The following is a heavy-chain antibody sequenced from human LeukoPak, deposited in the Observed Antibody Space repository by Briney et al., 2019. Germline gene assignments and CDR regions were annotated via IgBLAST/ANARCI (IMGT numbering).Heavy chain of an antibody. D-gene: IGHD3-10*01. CDR1: GFTFSGSA. CDR3: ARGKSGSYFSVGY. CDR2: IRSKANSYAT. J-gene: IGHJ4*02. Sequence: GGSLRLSCAASGFTFSGSAMPWVRQASGKGLEWVGRIRSKANSYATSYAASVKGRFTISRDDSKNTLYLQMNSLRDEDTAVYYCARGKSGSYFSVGYWGQGTLVTVSS. V-gene: IGHV3-73*01.